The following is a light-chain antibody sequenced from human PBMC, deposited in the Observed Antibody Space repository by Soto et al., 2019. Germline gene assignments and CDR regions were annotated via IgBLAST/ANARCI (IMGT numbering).Light chain of an antibody. J-gene: IGKJ1*01. V-gene: IGKV1-39*01. Sequence: IQMTQSPSSLSSSAGDRVTITCRASQSISSYLNWYQQIPGKAPKLLIYAASSLQSGVPSRFSGSGYGTDFTLTISSLQPEDFATYYCQQSYSTPWTFGQGTKVQIK. CDR3: QQSYSTPWT. CDR1: QSISSY. CDR2: AAS.